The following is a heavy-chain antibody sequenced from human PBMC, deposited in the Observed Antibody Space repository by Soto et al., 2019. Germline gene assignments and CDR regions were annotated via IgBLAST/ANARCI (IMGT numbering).Heavy chain of an antibody. CDR3: VRQGLAVAEFDY. V-gene: IGHV1-46*04. J-gene: IGHJ4*02. D-gene: IGHD6-19*01. Sequence: ASVKVSCKASGYSFTSYFMHWVRQAPGQGLEWMGLINPSSGSTTYTQMLQGRLTMTRDTSTSTVYLELSSLRSEDSAVYFCVRQGLAVAEFDYWGRGALVTVSS. CDR2: INPSSGST. CDR1: GYSFTSYF.